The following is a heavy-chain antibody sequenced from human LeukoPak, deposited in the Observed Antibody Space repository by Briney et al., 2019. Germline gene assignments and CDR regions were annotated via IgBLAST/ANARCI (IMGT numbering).Heavy chain of an antibody. Sequence: GGSLRLSCAVSGFTFDDYGMSWVRHAPGKGLEWVSSISSSSSYIYYADSVKGRFTISRDNAKNSLYLQMNSLRAEDTAVYYCARGIVGATREDYWGQGTLVTVSS. CDR2: ISSSSSYI. J-gene: IGHJ4*02. CDR3: ARGIVGATREDY. V-gene: IGHV3-21*01. CDR1: GFTFDDYG. D-gene: IGHD1-26*01.